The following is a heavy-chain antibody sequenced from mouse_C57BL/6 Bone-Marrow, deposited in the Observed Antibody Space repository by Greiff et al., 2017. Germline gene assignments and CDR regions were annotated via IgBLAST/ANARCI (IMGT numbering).Heavy chain of an antibody. CDR1: GYAFSSSW. V-gene: IGHV1-82*01. CDR2: IYPGDGDT. CDR3: ARYGYYGGYFDY. Sequence: VQLQESGPELVKPGASVKISCKASGYAFSSSWMNWVKQRPGKGLEWIGRIYPGDGDTNYNGKFKGKATLTADKSSSTAYMQLSSLTSEDSAVYFGARYGYYGGYFDYWGQGTTLTVSS. J-gene: IGHJ2*01. D-gene: IGHD1-1*01.